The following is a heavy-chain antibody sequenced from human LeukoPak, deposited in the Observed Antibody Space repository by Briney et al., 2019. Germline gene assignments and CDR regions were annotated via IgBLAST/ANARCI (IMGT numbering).Heavy chain of an antibody. V-gene: IGHV1-69*05. D-gene: IGHD5-18*01. Sequence: ASVKVSCKASGGTFSSYAISWVRQAPGRGLEWMGRIIPIFGTANYAQKFQGRVTITTDESTSTAYMELSSLRSEDTAVYYCARDDGYSYGYIIGYFDYWGQGTLVTVSS. CDR3: ARDDGYSYGYIIGYFDY. J-gene: IGHJ4*02. CDR2: IIPIFGTA. CDR1: GGTFSSYA.